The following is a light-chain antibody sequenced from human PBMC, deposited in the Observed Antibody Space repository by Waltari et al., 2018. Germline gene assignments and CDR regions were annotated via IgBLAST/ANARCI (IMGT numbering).Light chain of an antibody. J-gene: IGLJ2*01. CDR3: NSRDTSADRLVI. Sequence: SSELTQDPTVSVALGQTVRITCQGDSLRSFYASWYQQKPRQAPLLVIYGKNTLPAGIPDRFAGSSSGDTAFLTITGAQAEDEADYHCNSRDTSADRLVIFGGGTKLTVL. CDR2: GKN. CDR1: SLRSFY. V-gene: IGLV3-19*01.